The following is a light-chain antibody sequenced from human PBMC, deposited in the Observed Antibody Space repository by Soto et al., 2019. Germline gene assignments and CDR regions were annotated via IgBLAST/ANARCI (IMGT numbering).Light chain of an antibody. Sequence: QSVLTQPPSASGSPGQSVAISCTGTSSDVGAYNYVSWYQQYPGKAPRLMISEVNKRPSGVPDRFSGSKSGNTASLTVSGLQAEDEADYYCSSYAGTFWVFGGGTKLTVL. V-gene: IGLV2-8*01. CDR3: SSYAGTFWV. CDR1: SSDVGAYNY. CDR2: EVN. J-gene: IGLJ3*02.